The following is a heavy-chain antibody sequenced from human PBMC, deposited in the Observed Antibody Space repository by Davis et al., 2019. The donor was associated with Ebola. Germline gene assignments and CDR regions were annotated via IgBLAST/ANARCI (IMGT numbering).Heavy chain of an antibody. CDR2: INPSGGST. V-gene: IGHV1-46*01. Sequence: AASVKVSCKASGYTFTGYYMHWVRQAPGQGLEWMGIINPSGGSTSYAQKFQGRVTMTRDTSTSTAYMELRSLRSDDTAVYYCARDRGWIQLSGLFDYWGQGTLVTVSS. D-gene: IGHD5-18*01. CDR3: ARDRGWIQLSGLFDY. J-gene: IGHJ4*02. CDR1: GYTFTGYY.